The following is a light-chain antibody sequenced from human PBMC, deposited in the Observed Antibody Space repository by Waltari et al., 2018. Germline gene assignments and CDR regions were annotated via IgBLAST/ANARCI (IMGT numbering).Light chain of an antibody. CDR2: DVS. Sequence: QSALTQPAPASGSPRPSITISCPGTSSDVGTYHSVSWYQDHPGQGPKVIIYDVSDRPSGVSARFSGSKSGNTASLTISGLQAEDEADYYCSSQSSDDVVLFGGGTKVTVL. CDR3: SSQSSDDVVL. V-gene: IGLV2-14*03. J-gene: IGLJ3*02. CDR1: SSDVGTYHS.